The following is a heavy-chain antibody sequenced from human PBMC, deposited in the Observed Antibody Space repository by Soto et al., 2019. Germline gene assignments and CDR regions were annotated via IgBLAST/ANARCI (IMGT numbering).Heavy chain of an antibody. CDR2: FDPEDSET. Sequence: ASVKVSCKVSGYTLTELSMHWVRQAPGKGLEWMGGFDPEDSETIYAQKFQGRVTMTEDTSTDIAYMELSSLRSEDTAVYYCATAPLPIAAARPNWFDPWGQGTLVTVSS. D-gene: IGHD6-13*01. CDR1: GYTLTELS. J-gene: IGHJ5*02. CDR3: ATAPLPIAAARPNWFDP. V-gene: IGHV1-24*01.